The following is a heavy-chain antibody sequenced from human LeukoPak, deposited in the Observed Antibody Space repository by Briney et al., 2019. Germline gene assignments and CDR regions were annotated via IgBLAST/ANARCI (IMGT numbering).Heavy chain of an antibody. CDR3: AKKYGDYRAFDY. V-gene: IGHV3-23*01. CDR2: FSGSADRT. J-gene: IGHJ4*02. CDR1: GFTFSTYA. D-gene: IGHD4-17*01. Sequence: GSLRLPCAASGFTFSTYAMSWVRQAPGKGLEWVAAFSGSADRTYYADSVKGRFTISRDNSKNTLYLQMNSLRAEDTAVYYCAKKYGDYRAFDYWGQGTLVTVSS.